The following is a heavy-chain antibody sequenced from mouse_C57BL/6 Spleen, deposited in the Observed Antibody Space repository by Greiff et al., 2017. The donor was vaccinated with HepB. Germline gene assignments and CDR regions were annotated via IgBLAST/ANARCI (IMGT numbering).Heavy chain of an antibody. CDR1: GYTFTDYY. J-gene: IGHJ4*01. V-gene: IGHV1-19*01. CDR2: INPYNGGT. CDR3: ARGREWAMDY. Sequence: DVQLQESGPVLVKPGASVKMSCKASGYTFTDYYMNWVKQSHGKSLEWIGVINPYNGGTSYNQKFKGKATLTVDKSSSTAYMELNSLTSEDSAVYYCARGREWAMDYWGQGTSVTVSS.